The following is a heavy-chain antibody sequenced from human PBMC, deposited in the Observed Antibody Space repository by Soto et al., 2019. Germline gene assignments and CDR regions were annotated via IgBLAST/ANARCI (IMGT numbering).Heavy chain of an antibody. CDR2: INPSGST. V-gene: IGHV4-34*01. CDR1: GGSFSGYY. J-gene: IGHJ4*02. CDR3: ARGQPSGSYYDGDY. Sequence: PSETLSLTCAVYGGSFSGYYWSWIRQPPGKGPEWIGEINPSGSTNYNPSLKSRVTISVDTSKNQFSLKLSSVTAADAAVYYCARGQPSGSYYDGDYWGQGTLVTVSS. D-gene: IGHD1-26*01.